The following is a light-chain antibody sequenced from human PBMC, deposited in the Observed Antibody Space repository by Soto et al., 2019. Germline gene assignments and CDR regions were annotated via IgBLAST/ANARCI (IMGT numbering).Light chain of an antibody. CDR1: SSDVGSYNL. Sequence: QSALTQPASVSGSPGQSMTISCTGTSSDVGSYNLVSWYQQHPGKAPKLMIYEVSKRPSGVSHRFSGSKSGNTASLTISGLQAEDEAHYYCCSYAGSSTWVFGGGTTLTVL. CDR2: EVS. V-gene: IGLV2-23*02. CDR3: CSYAGSSTWV. J-gene: IGLJ3*02.